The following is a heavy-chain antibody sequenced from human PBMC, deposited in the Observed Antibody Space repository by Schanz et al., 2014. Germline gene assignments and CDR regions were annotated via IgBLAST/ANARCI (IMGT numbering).Heavy chain of an antibody. V-gene: IGHV1-69*02. CDR2: IIPILGIA. D-gene: IGHD5-18*01. Sequence: QVQLVQSGPEVKKPGSSVKVSCQAFGDTFSTYTISWVRQAPGQGLEWMGRIIPILGIANYAQKFQGRVTITADKSTSTASMELSSLRSEDTAVYYCARGPSQGYSYGHNIGAYYYGMDVWGQGTTVTVSS. J-gene: IGHJ6*02. CDR1: GDTFSTYT. CDR3: ARGPSQGYSYGHNIGAYYYGMDV.